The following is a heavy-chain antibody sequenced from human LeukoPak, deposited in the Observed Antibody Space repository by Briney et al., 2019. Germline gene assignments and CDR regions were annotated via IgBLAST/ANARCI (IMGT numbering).Heavy chain of an antibody. V-gene: IGHV1-18*04. CDR2: ISAYNGNT. D-gene: IGHD1-1*01. J-gene: IGHJ6*02. CDR3: ARDGATGGNPMDV. Sequence: ASVKVSCKASGYTFTGYYMHWVRQAPGQGLEWMGWISAYNGNTNYAQKLQGRVTMTTDTSTSTAYMELRSLRSDDTAVYYCARDGATGGNPMDVWGQGTTVTVSS. CDR1: GYTFTGYY.